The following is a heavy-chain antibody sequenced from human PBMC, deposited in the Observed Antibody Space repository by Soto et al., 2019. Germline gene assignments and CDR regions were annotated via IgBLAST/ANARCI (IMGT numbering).Heavy chain of an antibody. Sequence: EVQLVESGGGSVKPGGSLRLSCAASGFTFSSYWMHWVRQAPGQGLVWVSRINSDESTTSYADSVKGRFTISRDNAKNTLYLQMNSLRAEDAAVYYCEREFCSGTGYFDDWGQGTLVTVSS. D-gene: IGHD3-10*02. CDR2: INSDESTT. CDR3: EREFCSGTGYFDD. J-gene: IGHJ4*02. V-gene: IGHV3-74*01. CDR1: GFTFSSYW.